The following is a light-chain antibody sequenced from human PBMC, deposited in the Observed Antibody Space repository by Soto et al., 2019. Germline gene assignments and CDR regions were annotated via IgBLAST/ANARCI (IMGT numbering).Light chain of an antibody. CDR2: GAS. J-gene: IGKJ4*01. CDR1: QSVGRS. CDR3: QQYEHWPLT. V-gene: IGKV3-15*01. Sequence: EIVMTQSPATLSVSPGERATLSCRASQSVGRSLAWYQQKGGQAPRLLIYGASTRATETPVRFSGSGSGTEFTLTISSLQSEDFVVYYCQQYEHWPLTFGGGTKVEIE.